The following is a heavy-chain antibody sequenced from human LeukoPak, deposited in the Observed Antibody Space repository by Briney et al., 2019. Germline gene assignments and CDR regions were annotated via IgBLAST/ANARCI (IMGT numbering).Heavy chain of an antibody. CDR1: GFTFSSYS. CDR2: ISSSSSTI. J-gene: IGHJ6*02. CDR3: ARDLDYVWGSYRYTQNYYYGMDV. Sequence: GGSLRLSCAASGFTFSSYSMNWVRQAPGKGLEWVSYISSSSSTIYYADSVKGRFTISRDNAKNSLYLQMNSLRAEDTAVYYCARDLDYVWGSYRYTQNYYYGMDVWGQGTTVTVSS. D-gene: IGHD3-16*02. V-gene: IGHV3-48*01.